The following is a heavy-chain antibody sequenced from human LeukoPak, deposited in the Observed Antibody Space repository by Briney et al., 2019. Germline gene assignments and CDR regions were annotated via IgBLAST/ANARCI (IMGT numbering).Heavy chain of an antibody. V-gene: IGHV3-21*01. J-gene: IGHJ3*02. Sequence: GSLRLSCAASGFTFSSYSMNWVRQAPGKGLEWVSSISSSSSYIYYADSVKGRFTISRDNAKNSLYLQMNSLRAEDTAVYYCARVGSLGSYDAFDIWGQGTMVTVSS. D-gene: IGHD2-15*01. CDR3: ARVGSLGSYDAFDI. CDR1: GFTFSSYS. CDR2: ISSSSSYI.